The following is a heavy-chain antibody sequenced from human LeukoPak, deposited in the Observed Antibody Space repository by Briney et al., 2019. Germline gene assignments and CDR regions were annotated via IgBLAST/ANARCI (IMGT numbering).Heavy chain of an antibody. J-gene: IGHJ5*02. CDR2: IYPGDSDT. V-gene: IGHV5-51*01. CDR1: GYSFTSYW. CDR3: ARLLSYSSSSGGWFDP. Sequence: GESLKISCKGSGYSFTSYWIGWVLQMPGKGLEWMGIIYPGDSDTRYSPSFQGQVTISADKSISTAYLQWSSLKASDTAMYYCARLLSYSSSSGGWFDPWGQGTLVTVSS. D-gene: IGHD6-6*01.